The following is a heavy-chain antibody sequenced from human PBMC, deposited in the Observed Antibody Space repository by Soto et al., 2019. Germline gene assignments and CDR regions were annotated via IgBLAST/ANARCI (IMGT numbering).Heavy chain of an antibody. D-gene: IGHD1-7*01. J-gene: IGHJ5*02. V-gene: IGHV1-69*13. CDR2: IIPIFGTA. CDR3: ARGELELPNWFDP. CDR1: GGTFSSYA. Sequence: SVKVSCKASGGTFSSYAISWVRQAPGQGLEWMGGIIPIFGTANYAQKFQGRVTITADESTSTAYMELSSLRSEDTAVYYCARGELELPNWFDPWGQGTLVTVSS.